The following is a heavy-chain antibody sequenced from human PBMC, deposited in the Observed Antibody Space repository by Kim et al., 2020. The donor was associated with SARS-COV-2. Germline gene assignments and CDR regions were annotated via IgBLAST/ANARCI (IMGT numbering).Heavy chain of an antibody. CDR3: ARSEINAGDYEGY. D-gene: IGHD4-17*01. V-gene: IGHV4-34*01. Sequence: SETLSLTCAVYGGSFSGYYWSWIRQPQGKGLGWMGEFNHSESTNTNPSRKIRVTISVDTSKNQFPLKLSFVTAAATAVYYCARSEINAGDYEGYWGQGTLVTVSS. CDR1: GGSFSGYY. J-gene: IGHJ4*02. CDR2: FNHSEST.